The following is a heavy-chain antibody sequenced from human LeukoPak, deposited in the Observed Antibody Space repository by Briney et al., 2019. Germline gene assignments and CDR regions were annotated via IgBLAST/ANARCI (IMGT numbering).Heavy chain of an antibody. Sequence: RASVKVSCKASGYTFTSYGISWVRQAPGQGLEWMGWISAYNGNTNYAQKLQGRVTMTTDTSTSTAYMELSSLRSEDTAVYYCATGGYYYGSGSYRWGQGTLVTVSS. CDR2: ISAYNGNT. CDR3: ATGGYYYGSGSYR. J-gene: IGHJ4*02. CDR1: GYTFTSYG. D-gene: IGHD3-10*01. V-gene: IGHV1-18*01.